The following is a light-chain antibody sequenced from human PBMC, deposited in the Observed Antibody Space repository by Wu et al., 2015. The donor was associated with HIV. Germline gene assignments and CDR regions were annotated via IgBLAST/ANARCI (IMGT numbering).Light chain of an antibody. J-gene: IGKJ1*01. CDR2: AAS. Sequence: AIQMTQSPSSLSASVGDRVTITCRASQGIGNDLAWFQQKPGKAPKLLIFAASSLQSGVSSRFSGSGAGTDFTLTISSLQPEDFAIYYCQHSGTFGQGTKVEIK. CDR1: QGIGND. CDR3: QHSGT. V-gene: IGKV1-6*01.